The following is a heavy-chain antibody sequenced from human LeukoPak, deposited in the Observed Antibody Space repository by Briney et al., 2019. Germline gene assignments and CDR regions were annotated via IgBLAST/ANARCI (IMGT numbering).Heavy chain of an antibody. V-gene: IGHV3-30-3*01. CDR1: GFTFSSYA. Sequence: GGSLRLSCAASGFTFSSYAMYWVRQAPGKGLEWVAVISYDGSNKYYADSVKGRFTISRDNSKNTLYLQMNSLRAEDTAVYYCARDRDDYGDYWGQGTLVTVSS. D-gene: IGHD5-24*01. CDR3: ARDRDDYGDY. CDR2: ISYDGSNK. J-gene: IGHJ4*02.